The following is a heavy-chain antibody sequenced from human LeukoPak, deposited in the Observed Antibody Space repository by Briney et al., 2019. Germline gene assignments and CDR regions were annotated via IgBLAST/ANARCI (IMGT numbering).Heavy chain of an antibody. CDR1: GGSFSGYY. D-gene: IGHD6-19*01. CDR3: ARGRQQWLVQREYFQH. J-gene: IGHJ1*01. V-gene: IGHV4-34*01. Sequence: SETLSLTCAVYGGSFSGYYWSWIRQPPGKGLEWIGEINHSGSTNYTPSLKSRVTISVDTSKNQFSLKLSSVTAADTAVYYCARGRQQWLVQREYFQHWGQGTLVTVSS. CDR2: INHSGST.